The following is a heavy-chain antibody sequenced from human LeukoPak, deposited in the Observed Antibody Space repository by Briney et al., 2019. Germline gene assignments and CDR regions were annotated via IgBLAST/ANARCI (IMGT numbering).Heavy chain of an antibody. CDR2: ISYTGST. CDR1: GGSISNYY. Sequence: SGPTLVKPSETLSLTCTVSGGSISNYYWSWLRQPPGKGLEWIGYISYTGSTNYNPSLKSRVTITVDTSKTQFSLKLSSVTAADTAVYYCSGGITRTFDYWGQGTLVTVSS. D-gene: IGHD3-16*01. CDR3: SGGITRTFDY. J-gene: IGHJ4*02. V-gene: IGHV4-59*08.